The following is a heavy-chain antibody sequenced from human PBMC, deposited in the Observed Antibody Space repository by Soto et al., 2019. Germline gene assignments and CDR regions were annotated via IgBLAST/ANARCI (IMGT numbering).Heavy chain of an antibody. CDR2: IYYSGST. V-gene: IGHV4-30-4*01. D-gene: IGHD3-9*01. Sequence: QVQLQESGPGLVKPSQTLSLTCTVSGGSISSGDYYWSWIRQPPGKVLEWIGYIYYSGSTYYNPSLKSRVTIAVDTSKNQFSLKLSSVTAADTAVYYCASLTGYEGGWFDPWGQGTLVTVSS. CDR1: GGSISSGDYY. CDR3: ASLTGYEGGWFDP. J-gene: IGHJ5*02.